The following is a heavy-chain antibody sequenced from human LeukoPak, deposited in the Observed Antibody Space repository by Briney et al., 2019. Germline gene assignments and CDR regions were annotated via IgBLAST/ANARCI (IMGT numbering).Heavy chain of an antibody. CDR2: INHSGST. CDR1: GGSISSYY. V-gene: IGHV4-34*01. J-gene: IGHJ4*02. Sequence: SETLSLTCTVSGGSISSYYWSWIRQPPGKGLEWIGEINHSGSTNYNPSLKSRVTISVDTSKNQFSLKLSSVTAADTAVYYCARGAMSYYFDYWGQGTLVTVSS. CDR3: ARGAMSYYFDY. D-gene: IGHD5-18*01.